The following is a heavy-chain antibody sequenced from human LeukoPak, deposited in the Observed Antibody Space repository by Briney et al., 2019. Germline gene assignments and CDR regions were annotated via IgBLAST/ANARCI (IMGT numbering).Heavy chain of an antibody. D-gene: IGHD3-16*02. CDR2: ISGSGGST. V-gene: IGHV3-23*01. Sequence: GGSPRLSCAASGFTFSSYAMSWVRQAPGKGLEWVSAISGSGGSTYYADSVKGRFTISRDNSKNTLYLQMNSLRAEDTAVYYCAKDTIKWGSYRYFDYWGQGTLVTVSS. J-gene: IGHJ4*02. CDR1: GFTFSSYA. CDR3: AKDTIKWGSYRYFDY.